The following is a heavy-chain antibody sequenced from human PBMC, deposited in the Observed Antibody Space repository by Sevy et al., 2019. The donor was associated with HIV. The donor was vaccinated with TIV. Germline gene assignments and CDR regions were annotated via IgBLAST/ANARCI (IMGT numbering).Heavy chain of an antibody. CDR3: ARDVGGGYFDY. V-gene: IGHV3-7*03. CDR2: IKPDGSES. Sequence: GGSLRLSCVASGFTFNNFWMAWVRQAPGKGLEWFANIKPDGSESNHVGSVKGRFTISRDNAKNSLYLQMNSLTAEDTAVYYGARDVGGGYFDYCGQGTLVTVSS. J-gene: IGHJ4*01. CDR1: GFTFNNFW. D-gene: IGHD3-16*01.